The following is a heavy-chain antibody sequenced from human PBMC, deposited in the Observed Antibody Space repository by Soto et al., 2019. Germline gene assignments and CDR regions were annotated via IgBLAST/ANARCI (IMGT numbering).Heavy chain of an antibody. J-gene: IGHJ6*02. D-gene: IGHD6-13*01. V-gene: IGHV4-30-4*01. CDR3: ARDGSIAAAGTGDNYYGMDV. Sequence: QVQLQESGPGLVKPSQTLSLTCTVSGGSISSGDYYWSWIRQPPGKGLEWIGYIYYSGSTYYNPSLKSRVTISVDTSKNQFSLKLSSVTAADTAVYYCARDGSIAAAGTGDNYYGMDVWGQGTTVAVSS. CDR2: IYYSGST. CDR1: GGSISSGDYY.